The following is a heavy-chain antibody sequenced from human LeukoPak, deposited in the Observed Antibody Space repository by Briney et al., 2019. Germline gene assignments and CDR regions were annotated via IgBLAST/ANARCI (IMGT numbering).Heavy chain of an antibody. V-gene: IGHV4-31*03. D-gene: IGHD2-15*01. Sequence: SQTLSLTCTVSGGSISSGGYYWSWIRQHPGKGLEWIGYIYCSGSTYYNPSLKSRVTISVDTSKNQFSLKLSSVTAADTAVYYCARVAIVVVVAATRSVKYYFDYWGQGTLVTVSS. CDR2: IYCSGST. CDR3: ARVAIVVVVAATRSVKYYFDY. J-gene: IGHJ4*02. CDR1: GGSISSGGYY.